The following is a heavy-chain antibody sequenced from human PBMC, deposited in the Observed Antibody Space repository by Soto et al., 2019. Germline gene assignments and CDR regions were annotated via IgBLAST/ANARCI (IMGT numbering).Heavy chain of an antibody. D-gene: IGHD1-1*01. CDR2: INPNSGGT. Sequence: VASVKVSCKASGYTFTGYYIHWVRQAPGQGLEWMGWINPNSGGTNYAQKFQGWVTMTRDTSISTAYMELSRLRSDDTAVYYCARGTTGTHDAFDIWGQGTMVTVSS. V-gene: IGHV1-2*04. J-gene: IGHJ3*02. CDR1: GYTFTGYY. CDR3: ARGTTGTHDAFDI.